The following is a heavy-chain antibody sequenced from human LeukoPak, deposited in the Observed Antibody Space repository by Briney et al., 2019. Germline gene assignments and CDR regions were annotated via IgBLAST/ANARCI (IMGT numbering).Heavy chain of an antibody. D-gene: IGHD2-2*02. CDR2: IIPIFGTA. Sequence: SVKVSCKASGGTFSSYAISWVRRAPGQGLEWMGRIIPIFGTANYAQKFQGRVTITTDESTSTAYMELSSLRSEDTAVYYCARGGAIGGYYMDVWGKGTTVTVSS. J-gene: IGHJ6*03. CDR1: GGTFSSYA. V-gene: IGHV1-69*05. CDR3: ARGGAIGGYYMDV.